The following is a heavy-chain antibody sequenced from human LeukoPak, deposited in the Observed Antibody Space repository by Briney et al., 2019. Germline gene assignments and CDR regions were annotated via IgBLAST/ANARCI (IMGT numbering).Heavy chain of an antibody. CDR1: GYRFTIYW. CDR3: ARRSPYGSGMDYCFDD. D-gene: IGHD3-10*01. V-gene: IGHV5-51*01. CDR2: IYPADSDT. J-gene: IGHJ4*02. Sequence: GESLKISCQASGYRFTIYWIGWVRQMPGKGLEWMGIIYPADSDTRYSPSFQGQVTISVDKSISTAYLQWSSLGASDTAMYYCARRSPYGSGMDYCFDDWGQGTLVTVSS.